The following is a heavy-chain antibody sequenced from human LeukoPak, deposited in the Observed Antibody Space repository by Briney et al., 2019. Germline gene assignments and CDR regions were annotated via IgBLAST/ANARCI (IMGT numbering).Heavy chain of an antibody. Sequence: GASVKVSCKASGFTFTGYYIHWVRQAPGQGLEWMGWINLNNGATNYAQKLQGRVTMTRDTSISTAYMELSRLTSDDTAVYYCARRYCTTGSCYSAIDYWGQGTLVTVSS. V-gene: IGHV1-2*02. D-gene: IGHD2-15*01. CDR1: GFTFTGYY. CDR3: ARRYCTTGSCYSAIDY. CDR2: INLNNGAT. J-gene: IGHJ4*02.